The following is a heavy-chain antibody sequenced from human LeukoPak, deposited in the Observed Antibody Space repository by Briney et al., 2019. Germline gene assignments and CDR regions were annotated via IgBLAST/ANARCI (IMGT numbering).Heavy chain of an antibody. D-gene: IGHD3-3*02. CDR3: AALARDY. V-gene: IGHV3-53*01. J-gene: IGHJ4*02. CDR1: GFIVSSNY. Sequence: GGSLRLSCAASGFIVSSNYMTWVRQAPGEGLEWVSVIHNDGSTYYTDSVKGRFTISRDNSKNTLHLQMNSLRVEGTAVYYCAALARDYWGQGTLVTVSS. CDR2: IHNDGST.